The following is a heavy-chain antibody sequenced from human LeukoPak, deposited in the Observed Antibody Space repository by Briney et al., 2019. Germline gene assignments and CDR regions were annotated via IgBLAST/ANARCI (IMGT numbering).Heavy chain of an antibody. J-gene: IGHJ5*01. Sequence: PGGSLTLSCATSGFTFGTYAMSWVRQGPGKGLEWVARISNAAGTTNYADSVRGRFTISRDNSQNTLYLQMSSLRVEDTAEYYCAKDGLRGYDFDSWGQGTLVIVSS. CDR3: AKDGLRGYDFDS. CDR1: GFTFGTYA. D-gene: IGHD5-12*01. V-gene: IGHV3-23*01. CDR2: ISNAAGTT.